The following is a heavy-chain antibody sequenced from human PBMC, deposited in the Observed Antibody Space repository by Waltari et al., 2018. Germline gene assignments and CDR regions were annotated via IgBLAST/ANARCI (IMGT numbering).Heavy chain of an antibody. V-gene: IGHV1-18*01. CDR3: ARHCSSTSCYGHDAFDI. CDR1: AYIFTSYA. Sequence: QVQLVQSGGEEKKPGASVKLSCKASAYIFTSYAISWVRQSPGQGLEWMGWVSAYNGNTNYAQKLQGRVTMTTDTSTSTAYMELRSLRSDDTAVYYCARHCSSTSCYGHDAFDIWGQGTMVTVSS. D-gene: IGHD2-2*01. J-gene: IGHJ3*02. CDR2: VSAYNGNT.